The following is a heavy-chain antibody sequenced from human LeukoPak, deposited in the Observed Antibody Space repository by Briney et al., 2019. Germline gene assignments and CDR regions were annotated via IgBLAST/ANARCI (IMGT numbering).Heavy chain of an antibody. Sequence: GGSLRLSCAASGFTFSSYAMSWVRQAPGKGLEWVSAISGSGGSTYYADSVKGRFTISRDNSKNTLYLQMNSLRAEDTAVYCCAKDKYELRYYFDYWGQGTLVTVSS. D-gene: IGHD1-26*01. J-gene: IGHJ4*02. CDR3: AKDKYELRYYFDY. CDR2: ISGSGGST. CDR1: GFTFSSYA. V-gene: IGHV3-23*01.